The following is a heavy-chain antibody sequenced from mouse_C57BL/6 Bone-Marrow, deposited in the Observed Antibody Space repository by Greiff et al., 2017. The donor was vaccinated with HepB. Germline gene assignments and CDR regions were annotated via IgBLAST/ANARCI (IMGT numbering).Heavy chain of an antibody. CDR1: GYTFTSYW. J-gene: IGHJ3*01. V-gene: IGHV1-64*01. Sequence: QVQLQQPGAELVKPGASVKLSCKASGYTFTSYWMHWVKQRPGQGLEWIGMIHPNSGSTNYNEKFKSKATLTVDKSSSPAYMQLSSLTSEDSAVYYCALPYYYGSSFAYWGQGTLVTVSA. CDR3: ALPYYYGSSFAY. D-gene: IGHD1-1*01. CDR2: IHPNSGST.